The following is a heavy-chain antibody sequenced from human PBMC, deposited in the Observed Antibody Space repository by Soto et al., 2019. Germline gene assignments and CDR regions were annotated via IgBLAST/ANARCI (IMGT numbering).Heavy chain of an antibody. V-gene: IGHV4-31*03. CDR1: GGSISSGGYY. Sequence: TSETLSLTCTVSGGSISSGGYYWSWIRQHPGKGLEWIGYIYNSGSTYYNPSLKNRVTISVDTSKNQFSLKLSSVTASDTAVYYFASGDVRTPFDFWSGYYRLDPWGQGTLVTVAS. J-gene: IGHJ5*02. D-gene: IGHD3-3*01. CDR3: ASGDVRTPFDFWSGYYRLDP. CDR2: IYNSGST.